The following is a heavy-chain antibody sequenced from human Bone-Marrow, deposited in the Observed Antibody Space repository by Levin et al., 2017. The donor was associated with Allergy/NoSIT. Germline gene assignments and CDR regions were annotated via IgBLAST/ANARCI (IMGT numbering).Heavy chain of an antibody. Sequence: SETLSLTCAVSGVSITSSNWWTWVRQPPGKGLEWIGEIYRTGSINYNPSLKSRVSLSLDRSKSQFSLNLTSVSAADTAIYYCAKDPRTVAGSRSFDSWGQGTLVSVSS. CDR2: IYRTGSI. CDR3: AKDPRTVAGSRSFDS. J-gene: IGHJ4*02. CDR1: GVSITSSNW. D-gene: IGHD6-19*01. V-gene: IGHV4-4*02.